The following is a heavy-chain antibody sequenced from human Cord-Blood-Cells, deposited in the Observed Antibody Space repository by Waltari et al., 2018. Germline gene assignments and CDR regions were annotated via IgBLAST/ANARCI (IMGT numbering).Heavy chain of an antibody. CDR3: ARHERGQWLVRGDAFDI. D-gene: IGHD6-19*01. CDR2: IYPGDSDT. Sequence: EVQLVQSGAAVKKPGESLKISCKGSGYSFTSYWIGRVRQMPGKGLEWMGIIYPGDSDTRYSPSFQGQVTISADKSISTAYLQWSSLKASDTAMYYCARHERGQWLVRGDAFDIWGQGTMVTVSS. V-gene: IGHV5-51*01. J-gene: IGHJ3*02. CDR1: GYSFTSYW.